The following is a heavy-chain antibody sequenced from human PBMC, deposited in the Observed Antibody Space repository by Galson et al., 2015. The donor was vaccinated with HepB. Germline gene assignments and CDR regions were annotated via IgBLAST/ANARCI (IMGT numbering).Heavy chain of an antibody. D-gene: IGHD3-3*01. CDR1: GYTFTSYG. J-gene: IGHJ6*03. CDR3: ARDQAPYYDFWDTYYYYMDV. Sequence: SVKVSCKASGYTFTSYGISWVRQAPGQGLEWMGWISAYNGNTNYAQKLQGRVTMTTDTSTSTAYMELRSLRSDDTAVYYCARDQAPYYDFWDTYYYYMDVWGKGTTVTVSS. V-gene: IGHV1-18*01. CDR2: ISAYNGNT.